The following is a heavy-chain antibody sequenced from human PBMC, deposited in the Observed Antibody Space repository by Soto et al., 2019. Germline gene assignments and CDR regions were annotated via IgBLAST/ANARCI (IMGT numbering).Heavy chain of an antibody. Sequence: GGSLRLSCAASGFRLSGYEMNWVRQAPGRGLEWVAYISGSGSTIYYADSVKGRFTISRDDGNNLLSLQMNSLRGEDTAVYYCPRDGVSISAEGRTHNVMDVWGQGAAVTGSS. CDR2: ISGSGSTI. D-gene: IGHD3-3*01. J-gene: IGHJ6*02. CDR3: PRDGVSISAEGRTHNVMDV. CDR1: GFRLSGYE. V-gene: IGHV3-48*03.